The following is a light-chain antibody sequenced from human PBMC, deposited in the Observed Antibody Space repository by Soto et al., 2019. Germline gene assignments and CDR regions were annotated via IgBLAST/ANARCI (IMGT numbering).Light chain of an antibody. J-gene: IGKJ4*01. CDR3: QQYNKWPPLT. V-gene: IGKV3-15*01. CDR1: QSVSSS. Sequence: EIVMTQSPATLSVSPGERATLSCRASQSVSSSLAWYQQKPGQAPRLLIYGASTRATAIPARFSGSGSGTEFTLTISILQSEDFAVYYCQQYNKWPPLTFGGGTKVEIK. CDR2: GAS.